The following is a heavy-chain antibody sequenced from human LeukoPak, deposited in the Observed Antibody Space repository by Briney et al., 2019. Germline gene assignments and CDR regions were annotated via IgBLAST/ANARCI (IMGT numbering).Heavy chain of an antibody. V-gene: IGHV3-30-3*01. CDR2: ISYDGTTK. Sequence: PRRALRLSCAASGFTFSTYAMHWVRQAPGKGREWVAVISYDGTTKYHPDSVKGRFTISIDNSKNTPYLQMNTMRAEDTAVYYCARVRIVGSTYDAFDIWGQGTMVTVSS. J-gene: IGHJ3*02. CDR1: GFTFSTYA. D-gene: IGHD1-26*01. CDR3: ARVRIVGSTYDAFDI.